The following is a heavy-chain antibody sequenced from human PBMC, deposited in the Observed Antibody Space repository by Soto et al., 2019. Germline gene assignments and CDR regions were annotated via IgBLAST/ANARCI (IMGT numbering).Heavy chain of an antibody. Sequence: SETLSLTCTVSGGSISSSSYYWGWIRQPPGKGLEWIGSIYYSGSTYYNPSLKSRVTISVDTSKNQFSLKLSSVTAADTAVYYCARNATVGATEKFDYWGQGTLVTVSS. V-gene: IGHV4-39*01. CDR2: IYYSGST. J-gene: IGHJ4*02. CDR1: GGSISSSSYY. D-gene: IGHD1-26*01. CDR3: ARNATVGATEKFDY.